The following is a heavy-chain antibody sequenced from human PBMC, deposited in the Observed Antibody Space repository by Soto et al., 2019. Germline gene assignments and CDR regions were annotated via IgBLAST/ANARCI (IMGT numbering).Heavy chain of an antibody. D-gene: IGHD3-10*01. CDR1: GFTISGYG. CDR3: AKDLPADDLLWDY. V-gene: IGHV3-30*18. CDR2: ISYDGSNK. J-gene: IGHJ4*02. Sequence: PWGSLRLSCAASGFTISGYGRHWVCQGPGKGLEWVAVISYDGSNKYYADSVKGRFTISRDNSKNTLYLQMNSLRAEDSAVYYCAKDLPADDLLWDYWGQGTLVTVSS.